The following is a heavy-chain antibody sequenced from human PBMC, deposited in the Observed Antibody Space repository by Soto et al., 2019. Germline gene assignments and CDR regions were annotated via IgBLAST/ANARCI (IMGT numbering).Heavy chain of an antibody. V-gene: IGHV3-48*03. CDR1: GLTFSSYE. J-gene: IGHJ2*01. Sequence: PGGSPRLSCAASGLTFSSYEMNWVRQAPGKGLEWVSYISRSGSTIYYADSVKGRVTISRDNAKNSLYLQMNSLRAEDTAVYYCARDGRIRRPDWYFDLWGRGTLVTVSS. D-gene: IGHD2-15*01. CDR3: ARDGRIRRPDWYFDL. CDR2: ISRSGSTI.